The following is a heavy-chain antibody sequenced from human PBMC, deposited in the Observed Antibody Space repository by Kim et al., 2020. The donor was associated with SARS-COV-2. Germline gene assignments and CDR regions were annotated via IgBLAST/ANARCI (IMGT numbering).Heavy chain of an antibody. CDR2: INGDGSYT. D-gene: IGHD6-13*01. CDR3: AREMSSSSWPDY. CDR1: GFTFNSNW. Sequence: GGSLRLSCAASGFTFNSNWMHWVRQAPGKGLVWVSRINGDGSYTIYADSVKGRFTISRDSAKNTLYLQMNSLRAEDTAVYYCAREMSSSSWPDYWCQGT. J-gene: IGHJ4*02. V-gene: IGHV3-74*01.